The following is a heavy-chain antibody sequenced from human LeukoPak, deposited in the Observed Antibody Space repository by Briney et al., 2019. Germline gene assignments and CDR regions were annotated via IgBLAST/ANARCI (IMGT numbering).Heavy chain of an antibody. CDR2: ISAYNGNS. Sequence: GASVKVSCKASGFIFRSYSISWVRQAPGQGLEWMGWISAYNGNSNYAQNLQARVTMTTDTSTSTAYRELRSLRSDDTAVYYCARVSYQLLWGNYYYYMDVWGEGTTVTVSS. D-gene: IGHD2-2*01. CDR3: ARVSYQLLWGNYYYYMDV. J-gene: IGHJ6*03. V-gene: IGHV1-18*01. CDR1: GFIFRSYS.